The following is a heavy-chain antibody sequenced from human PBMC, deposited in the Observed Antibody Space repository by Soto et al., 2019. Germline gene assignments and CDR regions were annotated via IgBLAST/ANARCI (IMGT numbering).Heavy chain of an antibody. V-gene: IGHV3-23*01. Sequence: GGSLRLSCAAAGCTCSNYAMSWVRQAPGKGLEWVSVISGSGGDTFYADSVKGRFSVFRDNSKDTLYLQMSSLRDEDSAIYYCARGSPPVSRLWGPGTLVPVSS. CDR1: GCTCSNYA. D-gene: IGHD3-16*01. CDR3: ARGSPPVSRL. CDR2: ISGSGGDT. J-gene: IGHJ4*02.